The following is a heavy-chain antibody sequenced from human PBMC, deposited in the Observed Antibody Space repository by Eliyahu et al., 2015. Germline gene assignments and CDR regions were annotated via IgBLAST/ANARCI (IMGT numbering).Heavy chain of an antibody. CDR1: GYTFTSYA. Sequence: QVQLVQSGAEVKKPGASVKVSCKASGYTFTSYAMHWVRQAPGQRLEWMGWINAGNGNTKYSQKFQGRVTITRDTSASTAYMELSSLRSEDTAVYYCARQHGRHYYFDYWGQGTLVTVSS. CDR3: ARQHGRHYYFDY. J-gene: IGHJ4*02. V-gene: IGHV1-3*01. CDR2: INAGNGNT. D-gene: IGHD4-17*01.